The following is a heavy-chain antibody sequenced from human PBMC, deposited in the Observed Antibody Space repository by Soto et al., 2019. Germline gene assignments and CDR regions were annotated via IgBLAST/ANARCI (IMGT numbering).Heavy chain of an antibody. J-gene: IGHJ4*02. Sequence: GGSLRLSCAASGFTFSSYAMSWVRQAPGKGLEWVSAISGSGGSTYYADSVKGRFTISRDNSKNTLYLQMNSLRAEDTAVYYCAKDYYGSGSYYAHDYWGQGTLVTVSS. CDR3: AKDYYGSGSYYAHDY. CDR1: GFTFSSYA. V-gene: IGHV3-23*01. CDR2: ISGSGGST. D-gene: IGHD3-10*01.